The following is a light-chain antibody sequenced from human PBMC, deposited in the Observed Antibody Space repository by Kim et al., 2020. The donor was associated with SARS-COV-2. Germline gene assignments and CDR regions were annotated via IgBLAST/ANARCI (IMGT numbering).Light chain of an antibody. V-gene: IGKV1-5*03. J-gene: IGKJ2*03. Sequence: DIQMTQSPSTLSASVGDRVTITCRASQSISSWLAWYKQKPGKAPKLLIYKASSLESGVPSRFSGSGSGTEFTLTISSLQPDDFATYYSQKYKRYCIYSIGQGTKLEIK. CDR1: QSISSW. CDR3: QKYKRYCIYS. CDR2: KAS.